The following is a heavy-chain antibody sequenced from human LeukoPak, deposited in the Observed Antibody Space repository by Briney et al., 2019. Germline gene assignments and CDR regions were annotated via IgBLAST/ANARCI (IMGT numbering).Heavy chain of an antibody. V-gene: IGHV3-74*01. CDR1: GFSFSRYW. CDR2: ISSDGSNT. CDR3: EVVVTAIGDY. J-gene: IGHJ4*02. D-gene: IGHD2-21*02. Sequence: PGGSLRLFCAASGFSFSRYWMHWVRQAPGKGLVWVSRISSDGSNTSYADSVKGRFTISRDNAKNTLYLQMNSLRAEDTAVYYCEVVVTAIGDYWGQGTLVTVSS.